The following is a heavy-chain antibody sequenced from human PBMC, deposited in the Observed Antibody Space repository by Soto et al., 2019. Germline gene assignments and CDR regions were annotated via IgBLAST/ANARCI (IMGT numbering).Heavy chain of an antibody. V-gene: IGHV3-23*01. CDR2: ISGSGGST. Sequence: PGGSLRLSCAASGFTFANFAMTWVRQAPGKGLEWVSGISGSGGSTYYADSVKGRFTISRDNSKNTLYLQMNSLRAEDTAVYYCARVTIAAASHYYYGMDVWGQGTTVTVSS. CDR1: GFTFANFA. J-gene: IGHJ6*02. CDR3: ARVTIAAASHYYYGMDV. D-gene: IGHD6-13*01.